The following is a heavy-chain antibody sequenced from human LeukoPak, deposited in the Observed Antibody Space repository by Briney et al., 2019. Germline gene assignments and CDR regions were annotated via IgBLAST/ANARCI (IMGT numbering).Heavy chain of an antibody. J-gene: IGHJ5*02. CDR1: GYTFTSYG. D-gene: IGHD6-19*01. V-gene: IGHV1-18*01. Sequence: GASVNVSCKASGYTFTSYGISWVRQAPGQGLEWMGWISAYNGNTNDAQKLQGRVTMTTDTSTSTAYMELRSLRSNDTAVYYCARDFFSAVAGQYNWFDPWGQGTLVTVSS. CDR2: ISAYNGNT. CDR3: ARDFFSAVAGQYNWFDP.